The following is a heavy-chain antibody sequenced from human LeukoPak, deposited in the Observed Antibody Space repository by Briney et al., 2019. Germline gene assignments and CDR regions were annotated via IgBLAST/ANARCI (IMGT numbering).Heavy chain of an antibody. CDR1: GYTFTGYY. D-gene: IGHD6-13*01. J-gene: IGHJ3*02. V-gene: IGHV1-2*02. CDR3: ARGHLSIAAAGIFIGTRDAFDI. CDR2: INPNSGGT. Sequence: ASVKVSCKASGYTFTGYYMHWVRQAPGQGLEWMGWINPNSGGTNYAQKFQGRVTMTRDTSISTAYMELSRLRSDDMAVYYCARGHLSIAAAGIFIGTRDAFDIWGQGTMVTVSS.